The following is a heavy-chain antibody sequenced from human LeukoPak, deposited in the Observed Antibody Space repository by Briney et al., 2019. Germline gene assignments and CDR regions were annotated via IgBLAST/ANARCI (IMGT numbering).Heavy chain of an antibody. D-gene: IGHD1-14*01. Sequence: SETLSLTCTVSGGSIRSSDYYWAWIRQPPGRGLEWIGTIHYSGSTFYKPPLKSRLTVSADTSRNQFYMKLSSVTAADTAVYYCARGRRTRPHDAFDIWGQGTMVTVSS. CDR2: IHYSGST. CDR3: ARGRRTRPHDAFDI. J-gene: IGHJ3*02. V-gene: IGHV4-39*01. CDR1: GGSIRSSDYY.